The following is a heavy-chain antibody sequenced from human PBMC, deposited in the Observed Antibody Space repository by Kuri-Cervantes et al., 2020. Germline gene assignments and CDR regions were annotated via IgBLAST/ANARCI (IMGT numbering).Heavy chain of an antibody. CDR2: MNPNSGNT. CDR1: GYTFTSYD. J-gene: IGHJ6*02. Sequence: ASVKVSCKASGYTFTSYDINWVRQATGQGLEWMGWMNPNSGNTGYAQKFQGRVTMTEDTSTDTAYMELSSLRSEDTAVYYCATGNTMIVVGFLNGMVVWGQGTTVTVSS. CDR3: ATGNTMIVVGFLNGMVV. V-gene: IGHV1-8*01. D-gene: IGHD3-22*01.